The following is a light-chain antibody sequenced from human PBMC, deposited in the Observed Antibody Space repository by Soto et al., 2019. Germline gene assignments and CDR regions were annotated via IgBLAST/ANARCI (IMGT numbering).Light chain of an antibody. CDR2: SSN. Sequence: QTVVTQEPSFSVSPGGTVTLTCGLSSGSVSTNYYPSWYQQTPGQAPRTLMHSSNTRSSGVPDRFSGSILGNKAALTITGAQAEDEADDYCALYVGSGIWVFGGVTKLTVL. CDR1: SGSVSTNYY. V-gene: IGLV8-61*01. J-gene: IGLJ3*02. CDR3: ALYVGSGIWV.